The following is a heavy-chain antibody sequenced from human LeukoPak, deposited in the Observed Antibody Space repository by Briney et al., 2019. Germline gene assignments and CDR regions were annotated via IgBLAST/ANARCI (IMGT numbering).Heavy chain of an antibody. D-gene: IGHD2-15*01. CDR2: ISSSSSTI. CDR1: GFTFSSYS. CDR3: ARDCSGGSCYSGWGYYYGMDV. V-gene: IGHV3-48*04. Sequence: GGSLRLSCAASGFTFSSYSMNWVRQAPGKGMEWVSYISSSSSTIYYTDSVKGRFTISRDNAKNSLYLQMNSLRAEDTAVYSCARDCSGGSCYSGWGYYYGMDVWGHGTTVTVSS. J-gene: IGHJ6*02.